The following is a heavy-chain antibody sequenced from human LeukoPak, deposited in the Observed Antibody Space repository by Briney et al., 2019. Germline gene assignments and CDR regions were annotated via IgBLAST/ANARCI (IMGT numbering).Heavy chain of an antibody. CDR3: AREPLYYYDSSGYYKDYYYYMDV. D-gene: IGHD3-22*01. V-gene: IGHV4-59*01. CDR1: GGSISNFY. Sequence: PSETLSLTCTVSGGSISNFYWSWIRQVPGKGLEYIGYIYYTGSTNYNPSLESRVTFSVDRSKNQFSLKLSYVTAADTAVYYCAREPLYYYDSSGYYKDYYYYMDVWGKGTTVTVSS. J-gene: IGHJ6*03. CDR2: IYYTGST.